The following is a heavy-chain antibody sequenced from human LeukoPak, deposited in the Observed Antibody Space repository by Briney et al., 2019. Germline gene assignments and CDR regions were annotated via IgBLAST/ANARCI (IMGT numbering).Heavy chain of an antibody. J-gene: IGHJ1*01. CDR1: GFTFSTHA. CDR3: AKGSEYFQH. CDR2: ISSSGGST. V-gene: IGHV3-64*01. Sequence: GGSLRLSCAASGFTFSTHAMHWVRQAPGKGLEYVSAISSSGGSTYYAKSVKDRFTISRDNSKNTLYLQMGSLRAEDTAVYYCAKGSEYFQHWGQGTLVTVSS.